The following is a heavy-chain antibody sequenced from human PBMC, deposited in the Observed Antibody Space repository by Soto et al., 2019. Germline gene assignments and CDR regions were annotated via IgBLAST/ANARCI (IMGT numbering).Heavy chain of an antibody. CDR2: IYYSGST. CDR1: GGSISSYY. Sequence: SETLSLTCTVSGGSISSYYWSWIRQPPGKGLEWIGYIYYSGSTNYNPSLKSRVTISVDTSKNQFSLKLSSVTAADTAVYYCARTPQSPYNYDFWSGEPAPYYFDYWGQGTLVTVSS. V-gene: IGHV4-59*01. J-gene: IGHJ4*02. CDR3: ARTPQSPYNYDFWSGEPAPYYFDY. D-gene: IGHD3-3*01.